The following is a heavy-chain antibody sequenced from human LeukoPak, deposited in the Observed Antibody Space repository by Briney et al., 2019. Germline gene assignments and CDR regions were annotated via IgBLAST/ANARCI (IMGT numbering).Heavy chain of an antibody. J-gene: IGHJ3*02. CDR1: GFTFSSYG. CDR3: ARDTIGSSWYWTVNDAFDI. CDR2: ISGSGGST. Sequence: PGGSLRLSCAASGFTFSSYGMSWVRQAPGKGLEWVSAISGSGGSTYYADSVKGRFTISRDNSKNTLYLQMNSLRAEDTALYYCARDTIGSSWYWTVNDAFDIWGQGTMVTVSS. V-gene: IGHV3-23*01. D-gene: IGHD6-13*01.